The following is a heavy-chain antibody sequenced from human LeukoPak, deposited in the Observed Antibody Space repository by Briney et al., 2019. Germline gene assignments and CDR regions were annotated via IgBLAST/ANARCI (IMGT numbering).Heavy chain of an antibody. CDR1: GFPFSTFW. V-gene: IGHV3-74*01. J-gene: IGHJ4*02. Sequence: GGSLRLSCAASGFPFSTFWMPWVRQVPGKGLVWVSRINSDGSLTNYADSVKGRFTISRDNAKNTLYLQMNSLRAEDTAVYYCARANYFDYWGQGTLVTVSS. CDR3: ARANYFDY. CDR2: INSDGSLT.